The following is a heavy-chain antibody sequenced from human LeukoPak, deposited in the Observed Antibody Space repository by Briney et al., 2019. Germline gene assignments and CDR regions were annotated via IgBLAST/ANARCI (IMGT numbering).Heavy chain of an antibody. J-gene: IGHJ4*02. CDR2: INHSGST. V-gene: IGHV4-34*01. CDR3: ARDPIQAFGFDY. CDR1: GGSFSGYY. D-gene: IGHD3-16*01. Sequence: SETLSLTCAACGGSFSGYYWSWIRQPPGKGLEWIGEINHSGSTNYNPSLKSRVTISVDTSKNQFSLKLSSVTAADTAVYYCARDPIQAFGFDYWGQGTLVTVSS.